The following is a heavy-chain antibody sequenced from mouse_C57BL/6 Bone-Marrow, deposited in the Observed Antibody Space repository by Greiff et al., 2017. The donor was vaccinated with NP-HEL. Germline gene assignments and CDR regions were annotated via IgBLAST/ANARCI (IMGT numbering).Heavy chain of an antibody. CDR3: ASLTGPFAY. D-gene: IGHD4-1*01. CDR2: ISNGGGST. CDR1: GFTFSDYY. V-gene: IGHV5-12*01. J-gene: IGHJ3*01. Sequence: DVKLVESGGGLVQPGGSLKLSCAASGFTFSDYYMYWVRQTPEKRLEWVAYISNGGGSTYYPDTVKGRFTISRDNAKNTLYLQMSRLKSEDTAMYYCASLTGPFAYWGQGTLVTVSA.